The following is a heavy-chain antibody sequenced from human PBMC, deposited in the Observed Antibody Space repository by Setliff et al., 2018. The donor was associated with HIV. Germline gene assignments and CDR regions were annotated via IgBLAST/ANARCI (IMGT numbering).Heavy chain of an antibody. CDR1: GVSIDKNY. D-gene: IGHD3-22*01. J-gene: IGHJ3*02. Sequence: SETLSLTCTVSGVSIDKNYWSWVRRPPGKGLEWIGRVYMSGKTNYSPSLKSRVTMSADTSKNQFSLKLSSVTAADTAVYYCARSRRYYDSSGYYPGAFDIWGQGTVVTVS. V-gene: IGHV4-4*07. CDR3: ARSRRYYDSSGYYPGAFDI. CDR2: VYMSGKT.